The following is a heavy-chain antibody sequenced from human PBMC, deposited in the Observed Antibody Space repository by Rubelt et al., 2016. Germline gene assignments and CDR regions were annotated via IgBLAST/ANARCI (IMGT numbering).Heavy chain of an antibody. CDR3: ARGRSNYYYYGMDV. Sequence: QVQLAQSGSELREPGASVTVSCRASGYTFTSYGINWVRQAPGQGLEWMGWINTKTGNPAYAQGFTGRFVFSLDTSVSTTYLQISSLKAEDTAVYYCARGRSNYYYYGMDVWGQGTTVTVSS. V-gene: IGHV7-4-1*02. CDR2: INTKTGNP. CDR1: GYTFTSYG. J-gene: IGHJ6*02.